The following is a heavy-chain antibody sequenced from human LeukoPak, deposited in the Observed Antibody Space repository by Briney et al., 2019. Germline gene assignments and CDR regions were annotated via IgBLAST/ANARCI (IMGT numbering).Heavy chain of an antibody. V-gene: IGHV3-48*04. J-gene: IGHJ6*02. CDR2: ISSSSSTI. CDR3: ARSGTVTTWYYGMDV. Sequence: GGSLRLSCAASGFSFSSYSMNWVRQAPGKGLEWVSYISSSSSTIYYADSVKGRFTISRDNAKNSLYLQMNSLRAEDTAVYYCARSGTVTTWYYGMDVWGQGTTVTVSS. D-gene: IGHD4-17*01. CDR1: GFSFSSYS.